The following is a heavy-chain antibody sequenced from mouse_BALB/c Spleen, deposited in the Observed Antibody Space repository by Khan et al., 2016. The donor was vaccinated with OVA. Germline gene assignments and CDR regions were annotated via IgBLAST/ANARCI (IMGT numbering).Heavy chain of an antibody. CDR3: ARRGLYCIFAY. J-gene: IGHJ3*01. CDR2: IDPTTGYT. D-gene: IGHD2-12*01. CDR1: GYTFTTYW. Sequence: VKLVESGAELAKPGASMKMSCKASGYTFTTYWMHWVKQRPGQGLEWIGYIDPTTGYTEYNQKFKDRATLTTDKSSSTAYMQLSSLTSEDSAVYYCARRGLYCIFAYWGQGTLVTVSA. V-gene: IGHV1-7*01.